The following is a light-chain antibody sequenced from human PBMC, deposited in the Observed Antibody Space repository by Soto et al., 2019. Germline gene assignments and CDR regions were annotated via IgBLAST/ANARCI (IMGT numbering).Light chain of an antibody. V-gene: IGLV9-49*01. Sequence: QSVLTQPPSASASLGASVTLTCTLSSGYSNYKVDWYQQRPGKGPRFVMRVGTGGIVGSKGDGIPDRFSVLGSGLNRYLTIKNIQEEDESDYHCGADHGSGSNFARVVFGGGTKVTV. J-gene: IGLJ2*01. CDR3: GADHGSGSNFARVV. CDR2: VGTGGIVG. CDR1: SGYSNYK.